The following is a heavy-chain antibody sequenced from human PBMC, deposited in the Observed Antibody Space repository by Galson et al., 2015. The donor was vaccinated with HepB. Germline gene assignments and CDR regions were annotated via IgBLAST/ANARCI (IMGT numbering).Heavy chain of an antibody. CDR3: ARDRMEDLLGYFDY. V-gene: IGHV3-9*01. Sequence: SLRLSCAASGFTFDDYAMHWVRQAPGKGLEWVSGISWNSGSIGYADSVKGRFTISRDNAKNSLYLQMNSLTAADTAVYYCARDRMEDLLGYFDYWGQGTLVTVSS. CDR2: ISWNSGSI. D-gene: IGHD7-27*01. J-gene: IGHJ4*02. CDR1: GFTFDDYA.